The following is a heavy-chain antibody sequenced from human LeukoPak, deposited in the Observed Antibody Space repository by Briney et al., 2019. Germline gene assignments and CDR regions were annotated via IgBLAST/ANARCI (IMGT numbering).Heavy chain of an antibody. CDR1: GGSVSSGSYY. CDR2: IYYSGST. J-gene: IGHJ4*02. D-gene: IGHD3-9*01. CDR3: ARSYDILTGYYKRPYYFDY. V-gene: IGHV4-61*01. Sequence: PSETLSLTCTVSGGSVSSGSYYWSWIRQPPGKGLEWIGYIYYSGSTNYNPSLKSRVTISVDTSKNQFSLKLSSVTAAVTAVYYCARSYDILTGYYKRPYYFDYWGQGTLVTVSS.